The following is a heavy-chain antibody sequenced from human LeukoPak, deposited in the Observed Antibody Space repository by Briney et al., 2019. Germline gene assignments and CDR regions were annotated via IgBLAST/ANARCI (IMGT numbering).Heavy chain of an antibody. CDR3: ARDATVTTPYFDY. CDR1: GFTFSSYS. CDR2: ISSSSSYI. J-gene: IGHJ4*02. V-gene: IGHV3-21*01. D-gene: IGHD4-17*01. Sequence: GGSLRLSCAASGFTFSSYSMNWVRQAPGKGLEWVSFISSSSSYIYYADSVKGRFTISRDNAKNSLYLQMNSLRAEDTAVYYCARDATVTTPYFDYWGQGTLVTVSS.